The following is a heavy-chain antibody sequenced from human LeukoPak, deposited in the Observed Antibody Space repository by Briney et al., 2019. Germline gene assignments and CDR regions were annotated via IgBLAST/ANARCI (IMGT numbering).Heavy chain of an antibody. J-gene: IGHJ4*02. D-gene: IGHD3-22*01. Sequence: PGGSLRLSCAASGFIFRNYGMNWVRQPPGKGLEWVSGVSPNGETAYYADSVKGRFTISRDNSKNTLYLQMNSLRAEDTAVYYCARDNYDSSGPYYFDYWGQGTLVTVSS. CDR1: GFIFRNYG. V-gene: IGHV3-23*01. CDR2: VSPNGETA. CDR3: ARDNYDSSGPYYFDY.